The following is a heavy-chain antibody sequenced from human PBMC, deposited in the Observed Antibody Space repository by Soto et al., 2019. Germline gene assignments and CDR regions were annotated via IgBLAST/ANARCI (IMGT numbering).Heavy chain of an antibody. CDR2: IIPIFGTA. D-gene: IGHD3-3*01. V-gene: IGHV1-69*01. J-gene: IGHJ6*02. CDR3: ARDKGDYDFWSGYQGGYYYGMDV. Sequence: QVQLVQSGAEVKKPGSSVKVSCKASGGTFSSYAISWVRQAPGQGLEWMGGIIPIFGTANYAQKFQGRVNITPDQTHSTAFLDLGSLRSEEPAVYYLARDKGDYDFWSGYQGGYYYGMDVWGQGTTVTVSS. CDR1: GGTFSSYA.